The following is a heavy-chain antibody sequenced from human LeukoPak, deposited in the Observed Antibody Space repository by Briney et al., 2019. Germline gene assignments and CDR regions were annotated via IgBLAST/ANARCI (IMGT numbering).Heavy chain of an antibody. CDR2: IYSGVST. D-gene: IGHD3-22*01. J-gene: IGHJ4*02. CDR3: ARASAKYYYDSSGYLFDY. V-gene: IGHV3-53*01. CDR1: GFTVSSNY. Sequence: PGGSLRLSCAASGFTVSSNYMSWVRQAPGKGLEWVSVIYSGVSTYYADSVRGRFTISRDNSKNTLYLQMNSLRAEDTAVYYCARASAKYYYDSSGYLFDYWGQGSRVTLSS.